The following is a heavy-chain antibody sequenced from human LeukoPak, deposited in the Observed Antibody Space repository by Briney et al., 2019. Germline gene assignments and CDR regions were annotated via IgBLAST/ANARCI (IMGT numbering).Heavy chain of an antibody. CDR3: ARGLWFGELFYWFDP. V-gene: IGHV4-30-2*01. CDR1: GDSISSVAYS. CDR2: IYHSGST. D-gene: IGHD3-10*01. J-gene: IGHJ5*02. Sequence: SQTLSLTCAVSGDSISSVAYSWSWIRQLPGKGLEWIGYIYHSGSTYYNPSLKSRVIISVDTSKNQFSLKLSSVTAADTAVYYCARGLWFGELFYWFDPWGQGTLVTVSS.